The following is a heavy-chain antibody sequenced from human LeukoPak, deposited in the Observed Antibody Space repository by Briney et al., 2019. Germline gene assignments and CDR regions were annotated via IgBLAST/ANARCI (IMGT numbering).Heavy chain of an antibody. Sequence: GGSLRLSCAASGFTFSIYGMHWVRQAPGKGLERVAFIRYDGSNKYYADSVKGRLTISRDNSKNTLYLQMNSLRAEDTAVYYCAKDDRYNYWGQGTLVTVSS. CDR2: IRYDGSNK. CDR3: AKDDRYNY. D-gene: IGHD5-24*01. V-gene: IGHV3-30*02. J-gene: IGHJ4*02. CDR1: GFTFSIYG.